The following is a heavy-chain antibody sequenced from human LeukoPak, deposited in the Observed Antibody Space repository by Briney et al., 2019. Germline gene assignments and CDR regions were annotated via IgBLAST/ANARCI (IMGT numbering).Heavy chain of an antibody. V-gene: IGHV1-2*02. J-gene: IGHJ3*02. D-gene: IGHD3-10*01. CDR1: RYTFTGYY. Sequence: ASVKVSCKASRYTFTGYYMHWVRQAPGQGLEWVGWINPNSGGTNYAQKFQGRVTMTRDTSISTAYMELSRLRSDDTAVYYCARSALWDDAFDIWGQGTMVTVSS. CDR2: INPNSGGT. CDR3: ARSALWDDAFDI.